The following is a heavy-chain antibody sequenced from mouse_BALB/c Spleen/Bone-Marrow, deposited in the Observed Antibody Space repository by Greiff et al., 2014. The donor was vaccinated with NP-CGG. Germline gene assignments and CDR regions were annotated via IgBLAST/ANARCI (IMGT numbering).Heavy chain of an antibody. CDR3: ARRGFDY. J-gene: IGHJ2*01. Sequence: LQESGAELVKPGASVKLSCKASGYTFTSYWMHWVKQRPGQGLEWIGEINPSNGRTNYNEKFKSKATLTVDKSSSTAYMQLSSLTSEDSAVYYCARRGFDYWGQGTTLTVSS. CDR1: GYTFTSYW. V-gene: IGHV1S81*02. CDR2: INPSNGRT.